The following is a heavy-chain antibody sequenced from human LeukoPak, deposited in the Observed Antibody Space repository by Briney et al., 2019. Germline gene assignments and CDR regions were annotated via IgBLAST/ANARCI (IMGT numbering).Heavy chain of an antibody. J-gene: IGHJ4*02. CDR3: ARARQDYDFWSGYARYYFDY. V-gene: IGHV3-23*01. D-gene: IGHD3-3*01. Sequence: GGSLRLSCATSGFTFSSYAMSWVRQAPGKGLEWVAGIHADSGRTYHADSVKGRFTIFRDNSKNTLYLQMNSLRAEDTAVYYCARARQDYDFWSGYARYYFDYWGQGTLVTVSS. CDR1: GFTFSSYA. CDR2: IHADSGRT.